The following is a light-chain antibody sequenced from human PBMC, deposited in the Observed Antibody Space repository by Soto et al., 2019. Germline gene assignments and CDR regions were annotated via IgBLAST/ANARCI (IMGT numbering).Light chain of an antibody. Sequence: EIVLTQSPGTLSLSPGERATLSCRASQSVSSSYLAWYQQKPGQAPRLLIYGASSRATGIPDRFSGSGSGTDSTLTISRLEPEDFAVYYCQQYGSSPQDTFGQGTKLEIK. CDR2: GAS. J-gene: IGKJ2*01. CDR1: QSVSSSY. CDR3: QQYGSSPQDT. V-gene: IGKV3-20*01.